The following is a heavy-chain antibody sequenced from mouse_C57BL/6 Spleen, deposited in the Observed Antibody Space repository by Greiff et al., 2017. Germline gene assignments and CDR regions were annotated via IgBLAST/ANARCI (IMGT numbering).Heavy chain of an antibody. CDR2: IDPSDSYT. V-gene: IGHV1-69*01. Sequence: QVHVKQPGAELVMPGASVKLSCKASGYTFTSYWMHWVKQRPGQGLEWIGEIDPSDSYTNYNQKFKGKSTLTVDKSSSTAYMQLSSLTSEDSAVYYCAKGLVATNAMDYWGQGTSVTVSS. CDR1: GYTFTSYW. CDR3: AKGLVATNAMDY. D-gene: IGHD1-1*01. J-gene: IGHJ4*01.